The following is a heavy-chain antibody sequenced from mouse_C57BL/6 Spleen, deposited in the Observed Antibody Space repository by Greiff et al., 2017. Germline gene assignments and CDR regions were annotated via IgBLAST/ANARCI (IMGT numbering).Heavy chain of an antibody. D-gene: IGHD1-1*01. CDR1: GYSFTSYY. V-gene: IGHV1-66*01. Sequence: VQLVESGPELVKPGASVKISCKASGYSFTSYYIHWVKQRPGQGLEWIGWIYPGSGNTKYNEKFKGKATLTADTSSSTAYMQRSSLTSEDSAVYYCARPSYGSSYDYAMDYWGQGTSVTVSS. CDR2: IYPGSGNT. CDR3: ARPSYGSSYDYAMDY. J-gene: IGHJ4*01.